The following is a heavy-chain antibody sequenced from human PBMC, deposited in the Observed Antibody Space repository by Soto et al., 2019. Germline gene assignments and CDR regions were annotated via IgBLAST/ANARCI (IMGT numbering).Heavy chain of an antibody. D-gene: IGHD5-18*01. CDR3: ARDFSKRWLQLSFDY. CDR2: ISYDGSNK. CDR1: GFTFSSYA. J-gene: IGHJ4*02. V-gene: IGHV3-30-3*01. Sequence: GGSLRLSCAASGFTFSSYAMHWVRQAPGKGLEWVAVISYDGSNKYYADSVKGRFTISRDNSKNTLYLQMNSLRAEDTAVYYCARDFSKRWLQLSFDYWGQGTLVTVSS.